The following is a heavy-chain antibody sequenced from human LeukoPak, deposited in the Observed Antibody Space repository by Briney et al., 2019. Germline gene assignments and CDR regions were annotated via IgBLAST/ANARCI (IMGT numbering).Heavy chain of an antibody. V-gene: IGHV3-30*10. CDR2: ISYAGSNK. J-gene: IGHJ4*02. CDR3: ARVGISGYYYALDY. Sequence: PGGSLRLSCAASEFIFNDYAMHSVRQAPGKGLEWETVISYAGSNKYYTDSVEGRFTISRDNSKSTLYLQMNSLRPEHTAVYFCARVGISGYYYALDYWGQGALVTVSS. CDR1: EFIFNDYA. D-gene: IGHD3-22*01.